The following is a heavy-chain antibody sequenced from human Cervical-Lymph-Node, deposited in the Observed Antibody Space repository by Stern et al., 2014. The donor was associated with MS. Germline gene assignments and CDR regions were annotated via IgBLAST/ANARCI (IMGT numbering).Heavy chain of an antibody. CDR3: ARGAARPAKWFDP. Sequence: VHLVESGAEVKKPGASVKVSCKASGGTFSSYAISWVRQAPGQGLEWMGGVIPILGTANYAQKFQGQAQITADESTSTAYMELSSLRSEDTAVYYCARGAARPAKWFDPWGQGTLVTVSS. D-gene: IGHD6-6*01. CDR2: VIPILGTA. V-gene: IGHV1-69*01. CDR1: GGTFSSYA. J-gene: IGHJ5*02.